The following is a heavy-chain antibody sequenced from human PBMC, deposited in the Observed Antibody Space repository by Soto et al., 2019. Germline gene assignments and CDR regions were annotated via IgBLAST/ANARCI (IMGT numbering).Heavy chain of an antibody. CDR3: ARDRDSSGYYYYGMDV. V-gene: IGHV1-18*04. Sequence: QVQLVQSGAEVKKPWASVKVSCKASGYTFTSYGISWLRQAPGQGLDWMVWISAYNGYTNYAQKLQGRVTMTTDTSTTTAYMELRSLRSDDTAVFYCARDRDSSGYYYYGMDVWGQGTTVTVSS. CDR1: GYTFTSYG. CDR2: ISAYNGYT. D-gene: IGHD3-22*01. J-gene: IGHJ6*02.